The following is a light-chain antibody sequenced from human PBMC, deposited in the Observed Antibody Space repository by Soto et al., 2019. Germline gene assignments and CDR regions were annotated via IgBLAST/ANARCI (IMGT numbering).Light chain of an antibody. Sequence: DVVMTQSPLSLPVTLGQPASISCRSSQSLVYSDGNTYLNWFQQRPGQSPRRLIYKVSNRDSGVPDRCSGSGSGTDFTLKISRVEAEDVGVYYCMQGTLWPPHFGQGTRLEIK. CDR3: MQGTLWPPH. CDR1: QSLVYSDGNTY. CDR2: KVS. J-gene: IGKJ5*01. V-gene: IGKV2-30*01.